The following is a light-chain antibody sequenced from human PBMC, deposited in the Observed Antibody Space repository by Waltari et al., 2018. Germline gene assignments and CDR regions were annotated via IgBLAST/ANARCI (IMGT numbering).Light chain of an antibody. J-gene: IGLJ2*01. CDR1: SPNIGNNY. CDR3: GTWDSSLSVGV. CDR2: ENN. V-gene: IGLV1-51*01. Sequence: QSVLTQPPSVSAAPGQKVTISYSGTSPNIGNNYVSWYQQFPGTAPKLLIYENNKRPSGIPDRFFGSKSGTSATLDIHGLQTGDEADYYCGTWDSSLSVGVLGGGTKLTVL.